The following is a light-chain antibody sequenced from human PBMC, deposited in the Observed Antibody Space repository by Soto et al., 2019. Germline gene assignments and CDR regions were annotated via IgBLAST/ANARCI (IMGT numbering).Light chain of an antibody. CDR3: SSYTSSSTRRVV. J-gene: IGLJ2*01. CDR1: SSDVGGYNY. V-gene: IGLV2-14*01. CDR2: EVS. Sequence: QSALTQPASVSGSPGQSITISCTGTSSDVGGYNYVSWYQQHPGKAPKLMIYEVSNRPSRVSNRFSGSKSGNTASLTISGLQAEDEADYYCSSYTSSSTRRVVFGGGTKVTVL.